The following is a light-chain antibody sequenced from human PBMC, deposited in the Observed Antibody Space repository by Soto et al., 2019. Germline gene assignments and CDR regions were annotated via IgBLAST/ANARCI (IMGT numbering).Light chain of an antibody. Sequence: PGERATLSCRASQTVSSTYFAWYRQRPGQPPSLLIYGASNRATGVPDRFSGSGSGTDFTLTISRLEPEDFAVYFCHQYATSPYTFGQGTKLEIK. J-gene: IGKJ2*01. V-gene: IGKV3-20*01. CDR1: QTVSSTY. CDR2: GAS. CDR3: HQYATSPYT.